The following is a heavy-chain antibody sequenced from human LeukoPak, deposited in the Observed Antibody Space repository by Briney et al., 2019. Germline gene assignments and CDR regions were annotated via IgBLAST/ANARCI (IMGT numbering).Heavy chain of an antibody. Sequence: ASVKVSCKASGGTFSSYAISWVRQAPGQGLEWMGRIIPILGIANYAQKFQGRVTITADKSTSTAYMELSSLRSEDTAVYYCATGYYYGSGKNGMDVWGQGTTVTVSS. CDR3: ATGYYYGSGKNGMDV. D-gene: IGHD3-10*01. J-gene: IGHJ6*02. CDR2: IIPILGIA. CDR1: GGTFSSYA. V-gene: IGHV1-69*04.